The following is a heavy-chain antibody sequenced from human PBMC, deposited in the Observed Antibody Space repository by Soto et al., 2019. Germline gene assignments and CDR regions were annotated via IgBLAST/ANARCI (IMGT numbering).Heavy chain of an antibody. V-gene: IGHV3-7*01. CDR2: IKQDGSEE. Sequence: GGSLRLSCAASGFTFSSYWMSWVRQAPGKGLEWVANIKQDGSEEYYVDSVKGRFTISRDNARNSLYLQMNSLRAEDTAVYYCARDRRRSYYFDYWGQGTLVTVSS. CDR1: GFTFSSYW. D-gene: IGHD6-25*01. J-gene: IGHJ4*02. CDR3: ARDRRRSYYFDY.